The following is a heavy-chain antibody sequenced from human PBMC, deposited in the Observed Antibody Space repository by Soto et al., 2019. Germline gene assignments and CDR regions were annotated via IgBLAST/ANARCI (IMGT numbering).Heavy chain of an antibody. CDR1: GFTFTNYA. CDR2: ISASGGST. D-gene: IGHD6-6*01. V-gene: IGHV3-23*01. J-gene: IGHJ4*02. CDR3: AKDRGSLYTSSSPLDF. Sequence: LRLSCAASGFTFTNYAMTWVRQAPGKGLEWVSGISASGGSTYYADSVKGRFTISRDNSKNTLFLQMNSLRAEDTALYYCAKDRGSLYTSSSPLDFWGQGTLVTVSS.